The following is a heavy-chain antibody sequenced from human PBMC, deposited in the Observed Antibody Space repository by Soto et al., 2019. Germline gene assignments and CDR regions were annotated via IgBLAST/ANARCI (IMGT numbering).Heavy chain of an antibody. CDR2: ISGSGGST. Sequence: GGSLRLSCAASGFTFSSYSMSWVRQAPGKGLEWVSAISGSGGSTYYADSVKGRFTISRDNSKNTLYLQMNSLRAEDTAVYYCAKEYSSGPKGDWFDPWGQGTLVTLSS. CDR3: AKEYSSGPKGDWFDP. J-gene: IGHJ5*02. D-gene: IGHD6-19*01. V-gene: IGHV3-23*01. CDR1: GFTFSSYS.